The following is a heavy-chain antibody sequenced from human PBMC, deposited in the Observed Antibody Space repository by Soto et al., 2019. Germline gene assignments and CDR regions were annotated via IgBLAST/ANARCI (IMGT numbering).Heavy chain of an antibody. Sequence: QAQLVQSGAEVKKPGASVKVSCKASGYTFIEYGISWVRQAPGQGLEWMGWISVDNGSTNYAQKFRDRVVMTIDRSTTTAYMEMSSLRSDDTAVYYCARDGYGALPIDSWGQGTLVTVSS. CDR2: ISVDNGST. D-gene: IGHD4-17*01. V-gene: IGHV1-18*01. CDR1: GYTFIEYG. CDR3: ARDGYGALPIDS. J-gene: IGHJ4*02.